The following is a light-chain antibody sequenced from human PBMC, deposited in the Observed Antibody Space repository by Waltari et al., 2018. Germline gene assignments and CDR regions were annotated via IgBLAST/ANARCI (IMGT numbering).Light chain of an antibody. V-gene: IGKV4-1*01. Sequence: DIVMTQSPDSLAVSLGERATINCKSSQSVLYRSDNKNCLAWYQQKPGQPPKLLIYWASTRESGVPDRFSGSGSGTDFTLTISSLQAEDVAVYYCQQYSSAPLTFGQGTRLEIK. J-gene: IGKJ5*01. CDR2: WAS. CDR1: QSVLYRSDNKNC. CDR3: QQYSSAPLT.